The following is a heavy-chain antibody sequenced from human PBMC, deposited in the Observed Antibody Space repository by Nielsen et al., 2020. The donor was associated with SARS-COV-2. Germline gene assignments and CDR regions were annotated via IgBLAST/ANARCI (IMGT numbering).Heavy chain of an antibody. Sequence: GGSLKLSCAASGFTFSSYGMHWVRQAPGKGLEWVAVIWYDGSNKYYADSVKGRFTISRDNSKNTLYLQINSLRAEDTAVYYCARAASIAVAGDYWGQGTLVIVSS. J-gene: IGHJ4*02. V-gene: IGHV3-33*01. CDR3: ARAASIAVAGDY. D-gene: IGHD6-19*01. CDR2: IWYDGSNK. CDR1: GFTFSSYG.